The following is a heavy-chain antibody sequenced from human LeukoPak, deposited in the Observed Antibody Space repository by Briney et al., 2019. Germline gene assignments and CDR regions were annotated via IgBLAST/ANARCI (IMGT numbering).Heavy chain of an antibody. V-gene: IGHV4-39*07. Sequence: SETLSLTCTVSGGSISSSSYYWGWIRQPPGKGLEWIGSIYYSGSTYYNPSLKSRVTISVDTSKNQFSLKLSSVTAADTAVYYCARDERYYYDSSGYPIWGQGTMVTVSS. CDR3: ARDERYYYDSSGYPI. D-gene: IGHD3-22*01. CDR2: IYYSGST. CDR1: GGSISSSSYY. J-gene: IGHJ3*02.